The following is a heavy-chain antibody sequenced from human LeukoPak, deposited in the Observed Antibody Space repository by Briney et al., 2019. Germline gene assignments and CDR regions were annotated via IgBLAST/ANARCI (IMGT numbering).Heavy chain of an antibody. D-gene: IGHD3-10*01. Sequence: GGSLRLSCAASGFTFDDYAKHWVRQAPGKGLEWVSLISGDGGSTYYADSVKGRFTISRDNSKNSLYLQMNSLRTEDTALYYCAKGGVWFGESRFDYWGQGTLVTVSS. J-gene: IGHJ4*02. V-gene: IGHV3-43*02. CDR2: ISGDGGST. CDR3: AKGGVWFGESRFDY. CDR1: GFTFDDYA.